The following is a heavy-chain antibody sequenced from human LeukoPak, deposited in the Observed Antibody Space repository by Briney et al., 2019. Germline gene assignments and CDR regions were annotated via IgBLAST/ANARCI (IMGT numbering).Heavy chain of an antibody. D-gene: IGHD3-22*01. CDR3: ASDTYYYDSSGYYRDAFDV. Sequence: GGSLRLSCAASGFTFSSYWMHWVRQAPGKGLVWVSRINSDGSSTSYADSVKGRFTISRDNAKNTLYLQMNSLRAEDTAVYYCASDTYYYDSSGYYRDAFDVWGQGTMVTVS. CDR1: GFTFSSYW. J-gene: IGHJ3*01. CDR2: INSDGSST. V-gene: IGHV3-74*01.